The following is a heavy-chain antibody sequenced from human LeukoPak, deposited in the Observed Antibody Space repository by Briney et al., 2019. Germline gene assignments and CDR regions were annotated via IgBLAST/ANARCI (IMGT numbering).Heavy chain of an antibody. J-gene: IGHJ3*02. D-gene: IGHD3-16*01. CDR1: GFTVSDNY. CDR2: LYSGDNT. V-gene: IGHV3-53*01. Sequence: GGSLRLSCAAAGFTVSDNYMSCVRQAPGKGLEWVSILYSGDNTYYADSVKGRFTISRDTSKNTLYLQMNSLRAEDTAVYYCARDWGFHIWGQGTMVTVSS. CDR3: ARDWGFHI.